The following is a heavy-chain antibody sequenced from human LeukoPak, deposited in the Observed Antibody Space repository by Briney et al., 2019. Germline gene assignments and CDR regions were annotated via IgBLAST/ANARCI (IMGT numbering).Heavy chain of an antibody. Sequence: KPGGSLRLSCAASGFTFSSYSMNWVRQAPGKGLEWVSSISSSSTYIYYADSVKGRFTIARDNAKNSLYLQMNSLRAEDTAVYYCARGEIGIVVVPAARTFDPWGQGTLVTVSS. CDR2: ISSSSTYI. V-gene: IGHV3-21*01. J-gene: IGHJ5*02. CDR1: GFTFSSYS. CDR3: ARGEIGIVVVPAARTFDP. D-gene: IGHD2-2*01.